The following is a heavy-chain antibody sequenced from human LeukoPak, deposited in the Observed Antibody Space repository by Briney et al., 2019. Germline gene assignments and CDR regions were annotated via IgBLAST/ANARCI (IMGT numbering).Heavy chain of an antibody. V-gene: IGHV4-59*01. Sequence: SETLSLTCTVSGGSISSYYWSWIRQPPGKGLEWIGYIYYSGSTNYNPSLTSRVTISVDTSKNQFSLKLSSVTAADTAVYYCARDTPPENYYDSSGPMDYWGQGTLVTVSS. D-gene: IGHD3-22*01. CDR1: GGSISSYY. CDR2: IYYSGST. CDR3: ARDTPPENYYDSSGPMDY. J-gene: IGHJ4*02.